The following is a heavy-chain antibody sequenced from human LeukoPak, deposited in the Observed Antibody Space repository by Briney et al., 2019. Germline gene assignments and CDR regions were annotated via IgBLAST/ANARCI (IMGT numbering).Heavy chain of an antibody. Sequence: SETLSLTCAVYGGSFSGYYWSWIRQPPGKGLEWIGEINHSGSTNYNPSLKSRVTISVDTSKNQFSLKLSSVTAADTAVYYCASGAGQYCSGGSCYFNWFDPWGQGTLVTVSS. D-gene: IGHD2-15*01. CDR2: INHSGST. CDR1: GGSFSGYY. V-gene: IGHV4-34*01. J-gene: IGHJ5*02. CDR3: ASGAGQYCSGGSCYFNWFDP.